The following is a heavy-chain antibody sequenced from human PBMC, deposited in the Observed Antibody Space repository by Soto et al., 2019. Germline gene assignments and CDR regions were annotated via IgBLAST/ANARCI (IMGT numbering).Heavy chain of an antibody. V-gene: IGHV1-3*01. J-gene: IGHJ4*02. D-gene: IGHD6-13*01. CDR2: INAGNGNT. Sequence: ASVKVSCKASGYTFTSYAMHWVRQAPGQRLEWMGWINAGNGNTKYSQKFQGRVTITRGTSASTAYMELSSLRSEDTAVYYCACQQQLGLRREDWGQGTLVTVSS. CDR3: ACQQQLGLRRED. CDR1: GYTFTSYA.